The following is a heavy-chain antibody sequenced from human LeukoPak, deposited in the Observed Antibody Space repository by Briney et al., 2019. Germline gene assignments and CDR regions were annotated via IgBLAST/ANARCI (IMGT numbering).Heavy chain of an antibody. Sequence: GRSLRLSCAASGFTFRNYGMHWVRQVPGKGLEWLGVVTYDGSKAFYADSVKGRLTISRDNSKNTLYLQMNTLRVEDTAVYYCARDLARQPDVWGKGTTVTVSS. D-gene: IGHD6-13*01. CDR3: ARDLARQPDV. CDR1: GFTFRNYG. CDR2: VTYDGSKA. V-gene: IGHV3-30*03. J-gene: IGHJ6*04.